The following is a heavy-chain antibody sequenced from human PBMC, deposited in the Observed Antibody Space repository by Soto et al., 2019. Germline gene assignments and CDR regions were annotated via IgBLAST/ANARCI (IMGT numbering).Heavy chain of an antibody. CDR3: ASLGYCSGGSCSNYYYYYYMDV. CDR1: GGTFSSYA. CDR2: IIPIFGTA. D-gene: IGHD2-15*01. J-gene: IGHJ6*03. Sequence: ASVKVSCKASGGTFSSYAISWVRQAPGQGLEWMGGIIPIFGTANYAQKFQGRVTITADESTSTAYMELSSLRSEDTAVYYCASLGYCSGGSCSNYYYYYYMDVWGKGTTVTVSS. V-gene: IGHV1-69*13.